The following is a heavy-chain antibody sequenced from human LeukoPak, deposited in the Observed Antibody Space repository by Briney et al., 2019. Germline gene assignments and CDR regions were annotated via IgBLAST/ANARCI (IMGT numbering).Heavy chain of an antibody. CDR1: GGSINSYY. J-gene: IGHJ4*02. D-gene: IGHD4-11*01. CDR2: IYYSGST. CDR3: ARTYSNYDY. V-gene: IGHV4-59*01. Sequence: PSETLSLTCTVSGGSINSYYWSWIRPPPGKGLEWIGYIYYSGSTNYNPSLKSRVTISLDTSKNQCSLRLSSVTAADTAVYYCARTYSNYDYWGQGTLVTVSS.